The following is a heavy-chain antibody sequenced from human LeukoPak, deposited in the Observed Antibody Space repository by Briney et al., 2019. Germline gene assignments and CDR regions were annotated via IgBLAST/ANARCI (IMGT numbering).Heavy chain of an antibody. CDR2: IWSDGSNR. Sequence: GGSLRLSCAASGVIFSHYGMHWVRQAPGKGPEWVAVIWSDGSNRFYAGSVKGRFTISRDNSQNTVFLQMNSLRAEDTAMYYCARDAQRGFDYSNSLKYWGHGTLVTVSS. J-gene: IGHJ4*01. CDR3: ARDAQRGFDYSNSLKY. D-gene: IGHD4-11*01. V-gene: IGHV3-30*12. CDR1: GVIFSHYG.